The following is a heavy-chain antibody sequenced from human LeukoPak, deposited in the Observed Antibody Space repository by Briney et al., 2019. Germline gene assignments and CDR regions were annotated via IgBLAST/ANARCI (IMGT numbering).Heavy chain of an antibody. CDR3: AKGLHSSSWYSDS. CDR2: ITGNGVST. J-gene: IGHJ4*02. Sequence: GGSLRLSCAASGFTFNTYTMNWVRLVPGKGLEWVSLITGNGVSTYYADSVKGRFTIPRDNSKNTLYLQMNSLRAEDTAVYYCAKGLHSSSWYSDSWGQGTLVTVSS. V-gene: IGHV3-23*01. D-gene: IGHD6-13*01. CDR1: GFTFNTYT.